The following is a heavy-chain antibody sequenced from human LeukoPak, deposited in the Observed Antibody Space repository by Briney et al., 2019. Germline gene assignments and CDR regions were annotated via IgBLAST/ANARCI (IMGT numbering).Heavy chain of an antibody. V-gene: IGHV3-30*03. CDR1: VFPYTNYG. CDR2: ITYDGYYK. D-gene: IGHD3-10*01. CDR3: ARDLSPVVRASPMGY. J-gene: IGHJ4*02. Sequence: AGTSLSLSCTPSVFPYTNYGMQGVRQAPGKGLEWVALITYDGYYKYYSDSVKGRFTISSDTSKNTLYLQMNSLSAEDTSVYYCARDLSPVVRASPMGYWGQRTPVTVSS.